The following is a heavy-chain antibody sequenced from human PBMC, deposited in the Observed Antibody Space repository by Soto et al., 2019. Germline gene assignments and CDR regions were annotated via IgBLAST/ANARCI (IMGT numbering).Heavy chain of an antibody. J-gene: IGHJ6*03. Sequence: EVQVLESGGGSVQPGGSLRLSCEASGFTFSIFAMSWVRNAPGKGLEWVSEITGSTGTTYYADSVKGRFIISRDNSKNTVHLQMNSLRAEDTAVYYCAKDTSSSPYYMDVWGKGTTFTVSS. CDR3: AKDTSSSPYYMDV. CDR2: ITGSTGTT. CDR1: GFTFSIFA. V-gene: IGHV3-23*01. D-gene: IGHD2-2*01.